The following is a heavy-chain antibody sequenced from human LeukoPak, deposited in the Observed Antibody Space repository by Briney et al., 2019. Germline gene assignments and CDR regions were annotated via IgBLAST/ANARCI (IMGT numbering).Heavy chain of an antibody. Sequence: GGSLRLSCEASLFSFSFHSMSWVRQAPGKGLEWVADIKGDGSEKHYVDSVKGRFTISRDNAKNSLYLLMNSLTAEDTAVYYCARHLYYGSGTYEWLIFFDLWGRGTLVTVSS. CDR3: ARHLYYGSGTYEWLIFFDL. V-gene: IGHV3-7*05. CDR2: IKGDGSEK. CDR1: LFSFSFHS. J-gene: IGHJ2*01. D-gene: IGHD3-10*01.